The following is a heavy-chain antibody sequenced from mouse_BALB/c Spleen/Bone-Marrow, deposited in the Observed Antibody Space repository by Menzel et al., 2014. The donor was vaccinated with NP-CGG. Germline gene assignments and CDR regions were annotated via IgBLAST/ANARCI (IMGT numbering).Heavy chain of an antibody. CDR3: ATYDY. Sequence: VQLEESGPELVKPGASVRISCRASGYTFTSYYIHWVKQRPGQGLEWIGWIYPGNVNTKYNEKFKGKATLTADKSSSTAYMQLSSLTSEDSAVYFCATYDYWGQGTTLTVSS. CDR1: GYTFTSYY. V-gene: IGHV1S56*01. CDR2: IYPGNVNT. J-gene: IGHJ2*01.